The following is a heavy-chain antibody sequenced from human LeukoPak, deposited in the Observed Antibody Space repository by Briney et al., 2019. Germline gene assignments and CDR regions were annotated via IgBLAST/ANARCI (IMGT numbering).Heavy chain of an antibody. J-gene: IGHJ4*02. Sequence: HPGGSLRLSCTASGFTFGEYLMSWFRQAPGKGLEWIGFISGGTTEYAASVKGRFTISRDDSKNTLYLQMNSLKTEDTAVYYCTTGPDSAIVKSGAYWGQGTLVTVSS. CDR3: TTGPDSAIVKSGAY. CDR2: ISGGTT. CDR1: GFTFGEYL. V-gene: IGHV3-49*03. D-gene: IGHD5-18*01.